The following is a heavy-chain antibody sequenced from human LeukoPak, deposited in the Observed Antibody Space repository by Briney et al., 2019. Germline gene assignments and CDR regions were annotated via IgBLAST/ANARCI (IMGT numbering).Heavy chain of an antibody. D-gene: IGHD3-22*01. CDR3: ARESDDSSGYYNNWFDP. V-gene: IGHV1-46*01. J-gene: IGHJ5*02. Sequence: ASVKVSCKASGYTFTSYYMHWVRQAPGQGLEWTGIINPSGGSTSYAQKFQGRVTMTRDTSTSTVYMELSSLRSEDTAVYYCARESDDSSGYYNNWFDPWGQGTLVTVSS. CDR2: INPSGGST. CDR1: GYTFTSYY.